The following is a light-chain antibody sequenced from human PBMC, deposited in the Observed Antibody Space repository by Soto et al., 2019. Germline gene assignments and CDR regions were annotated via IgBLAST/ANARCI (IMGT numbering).Light chain of an antibody. CDR2: DTT. CDR1: TGAVTSGHY. Sequence: QAVVTQEPSLTVSPGGTVTLTCGSNTGAVTSGHYPYWFQQKPGQAPKALIYDTTNKHSWTPARFSGSLLGGKAALTLSGAQPEDEAEYYCLLSHSGARIFGGGTKVTVL. J-gene: IGLJ2*01. CDR3: LLSHSGARI. V-gene: IGLV7-46*01.